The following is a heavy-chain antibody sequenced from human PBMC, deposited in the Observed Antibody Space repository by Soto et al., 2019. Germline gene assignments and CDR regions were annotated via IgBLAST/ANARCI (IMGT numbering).Heavy chain of an antibody. V-gene: IGHV4-59*08. CDR2: IYYSGST. CDR1: GGSISSYY. J-gene: IGHJ4*02. CDR3: ARFGELYSFDY. Sequence: SETLSLTCTVSGGSISSYYWSWIRQPPGKGLEWIGYIYYSGSTNYNPSLKSRVTISVDTSKNQFSLKLSSVTAADTAVYYCARFGELYSFDYWGQGTLVTVSS. D-gene: IGHD3-10*01.